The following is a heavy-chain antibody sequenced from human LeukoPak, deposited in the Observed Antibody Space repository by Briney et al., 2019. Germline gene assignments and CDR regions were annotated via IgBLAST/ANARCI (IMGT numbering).Heavy chain of an antibody. CDR2: ISGSGGST. CDR3: AKGLAAAGTRSVDY. V-gene: IGHV3-23*01. Sequence: PGGSLRLSCAASGFTFSSYAMSWVRQAPGKGLEWVSAISGSGGSTYYADSVKGRFTISRDNSKNTLYLQMNSLRAEDTAVYYCAKGLAAAGTRSVDYWGQGTLVTVSS. J-gene: IGHJ4*02. CDR1: GFTFSSYA. D-gene: IGHD6-13*01.